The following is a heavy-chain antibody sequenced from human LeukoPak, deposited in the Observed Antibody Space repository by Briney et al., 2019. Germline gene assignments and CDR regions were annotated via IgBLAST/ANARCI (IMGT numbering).Heavy chain of an antibody. CDR2: ISSSSSTI. CDR3: AKGYSGSYFDY. D-gene: IGHD1-26*01. CDR1: GFIFSSYS. Sequence: PGGSLRLSCAASGFIFSSYSMNWVRQAPGKGLEWVSYISSSSSTIYYADSVKGRFTISRDNAKNSLYLQMNSLRAEDTAVYYCAKGYSGSYFDYWGQGTLVTVSS. J-gene: IGHJ4*02. V-gene: IGHV3-48*01.